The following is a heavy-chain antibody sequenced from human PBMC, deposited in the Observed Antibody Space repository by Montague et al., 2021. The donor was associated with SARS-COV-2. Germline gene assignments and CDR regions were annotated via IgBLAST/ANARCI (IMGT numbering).Heavy chain of an antibody. J-gene: IGHJ6*02. CDR3: ARVGRQQLVRLSGMDV. CDR1: GGSISSSSYY. Sequence: SETLSLTCTVSGGSISSSSYYWGWIRQPPGKGLEWIGSIYYSGSTYYNPSLKSRVTISVDTSKNQFSLKLSSVTAADTAAYYCARVGRQQLVRLSGMDVWGQGTTVTVPS. V-gene: IGHV4-39*07. D-gene: IGHD6-13*01. CDR2: IYYSGST.